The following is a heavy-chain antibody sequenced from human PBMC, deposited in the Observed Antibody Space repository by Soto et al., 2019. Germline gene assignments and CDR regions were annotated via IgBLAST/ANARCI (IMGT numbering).Heavy chain of an antibody. CDR2: IIPILGIA. J-gene: IGHJ3*02. V-gene: IGHV1-69*02. CDR1: GGTFSSYT. CDR3: ARYDCSGGSCYSEDAFDI. D-gene: IGHD2-15*01. Sequence: QVQLVQSGAEVKKPGSSVKVSCKASGGTFSSYTISWVRQAPGQGLEWMGRIIPILGIANYAQKFQGRVTITADKPTSTAYMELSSLRSKDTAVYYCARYDCSGGSCYSEDAFDIWGQGTMVTVSS.